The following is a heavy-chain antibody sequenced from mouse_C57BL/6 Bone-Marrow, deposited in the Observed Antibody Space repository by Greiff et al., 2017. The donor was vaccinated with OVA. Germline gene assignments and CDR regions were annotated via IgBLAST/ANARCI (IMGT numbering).Heavy chain of an antibody. J-gene: IGHJ1*03. Sequence: DVHLVESGGGLVQPGGSLSLSCAASGFTFTDYYMSWVRQPPGKALEWLGFIRNKANGYTTEYSASVKGRFTISRDNSQSILYLQMNALRAEDSATYYCAREGFYYGNFHWYFDVWGTGTTVTVSS. CDR3: AREGFYYGNFHWYFDV. CDR2: IRNKANGYTT. CDR1: GFTFTDYY. D-gene: IGHD2-1*01. V-gene: IGHV7-3*01.